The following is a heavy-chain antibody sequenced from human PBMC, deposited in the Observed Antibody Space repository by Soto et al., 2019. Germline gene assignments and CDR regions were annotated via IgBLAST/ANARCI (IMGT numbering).Heavy chain of an antibody. J-gene: IGHJ4*02. Sequence: ASVKVSCKASGYTFASNGIRWVRQAPGQGLEWMGWISAYNGNTNYAQKLQGRVTMTTDTSTSTAYMELRSLRSDDTAVYYCARDHMTTVTTGGYWGQGTLVTSPQ. D-gene: IGHD4-4*01. CDR1: GYTFASNG. CDR2: ISAYNGNT. V-gene: IGHV1-18*01. CDR3: ARDHMTTVTTGGY.